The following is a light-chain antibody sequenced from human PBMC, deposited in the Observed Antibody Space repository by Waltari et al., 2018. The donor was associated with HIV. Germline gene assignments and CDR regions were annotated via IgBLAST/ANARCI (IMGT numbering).Light chain of an antibody. CDR1: NIGTKK. CDR3: QVWDTSRDCPV. J-gene: IGLJ3*02. Sequence: SYVLTQPPSVSVAPGKTARISCGGPNIGTKKVHWYRQTPGQAPVLVMYDDTFRPSGIPDRFSGSNSEITATLIITRVEAGDEADYFCQVWDTSRDCPVFGGGTKLTVL. V-gene: IGLV3-21*03. CDR2: DDT.